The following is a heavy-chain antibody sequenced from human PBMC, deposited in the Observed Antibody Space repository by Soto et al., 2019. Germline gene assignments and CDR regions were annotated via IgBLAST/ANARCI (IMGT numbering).Heavy chain of an antibody. D-gene: IGHD4-17*01. Sequence: EVQLVESGGGLVQPGGSLRLSCAASGFTFSGYWMHWVRQAPGKGLVWVSRINSDGSSTSYADSVKGLFTISRDNAKNTLYLQMNSLRAEDTAVYYCAREAPYGDPSDYWGQGTLVTVSS. CDR3: AREAPYGDPSDY. CDR2: INSDGSST. J-gene: IGHJ4*02. V-gene: IGHV3-74*01. CDR1: GFTFSGYW.